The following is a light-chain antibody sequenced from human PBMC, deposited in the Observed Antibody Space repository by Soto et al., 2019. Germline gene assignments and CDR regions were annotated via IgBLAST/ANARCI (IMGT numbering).Light chain of an antibody. V-gene: IGKV3-20*01. Sequence: EVVLTQSPGTLSLSPGERATLACSASQSVSNNYFAWYQQKPGQAPRLLIFGSSDRATGIPDRFSGSGSGTAFTLTISRLEPEDFAVYYCQQYGSSPPYTFGQGTKLEIK. CDR3: QQYGSSPPYT. J-gene: IGKJ2*01. CDR2: GSS. CDR1: QSVSNNY.